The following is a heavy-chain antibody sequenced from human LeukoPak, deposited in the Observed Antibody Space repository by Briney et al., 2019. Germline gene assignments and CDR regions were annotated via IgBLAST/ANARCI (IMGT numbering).Heavy chain of an antibody. V-gene: IGHV4-34*01. CDR1: GGSFSGYY. D-gene: IGHD3-16*02. CDR2: INHSGST. Sequence: SETLSLTCAVYGGSFSGYYWSWIRQPPGKGLEWIGEINHSGSTNYNPSLKSRVTISVDTSKNQFSLKLSSVTAADTAVYYCARLWLWGSFRWSYFDYWGQGTLVTVSS. CDR3: ARLWLWGSFRWSYFDY. J-gene: IGHJ4*02.